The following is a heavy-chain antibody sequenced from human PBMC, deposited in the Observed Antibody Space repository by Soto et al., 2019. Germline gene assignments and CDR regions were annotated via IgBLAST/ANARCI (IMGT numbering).Heavy chain of an antibody. J-gene: IGHJ3*02. D-gene: IGHD2-8*01. V-gene: IGHV1-69*13. CDR2: IIPIFGTA. CDR3: ARDQPTEDIVLMVYANDAFDI. CDR1: GGTFSSCA. Sequence: SVKVSCKASGGTFSSCAISWVRQAPGQGLEWMGGIIPIFGTANYAQKFQGRVTITADESTSTAYMELSSLRSEDTAVYYCARDQPTEDIVLMVYANDAFDIWGQGTMVTVSS.